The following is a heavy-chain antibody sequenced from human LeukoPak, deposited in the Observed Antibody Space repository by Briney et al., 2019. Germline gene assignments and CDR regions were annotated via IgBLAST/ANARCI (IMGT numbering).Heavy chain of an antibody. D-gene: IGHD1-26*01. CDR2: IIPIFGTA. J-gene: IGHJ4*02. Sequence: GASVKVSCKASGGTFSSYAISGVRQAPGQGVEWMGGIIPIFGTANYAQKFQGRITITTTESPSTPDMEPRSLRSEAAAVYYSARDGGLVGGGGYYFDYWGQGTLVTVSS. CDR1: GGTFSSYA. V-gene: IGHV1-69*05. CDR3: ARDGGLVGGGGYYFDY.